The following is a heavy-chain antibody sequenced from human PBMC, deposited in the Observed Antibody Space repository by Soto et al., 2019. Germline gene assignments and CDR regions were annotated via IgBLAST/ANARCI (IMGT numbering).Heavy chain of an antibody. Sequence: GGSLRLSCAASGFTVSSNYMSWVRQAPGKGLEWVSVIYSGGSTYYADSVRGRFTISRDNSKNTLYLQMKSLRAEDTAVYYCASAPPAPWHGMDVWGKETTVTVSS. CDR3: ASAPPAPWHGMDV. CDR1: GFTVSSNY. V-gene: IGHV3-53*01. CDR2: IYSGGST. J-gene: IGHJ6*04.